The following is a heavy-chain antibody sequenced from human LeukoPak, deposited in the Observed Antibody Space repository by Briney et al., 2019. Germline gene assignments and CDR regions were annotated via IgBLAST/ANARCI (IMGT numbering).Heavy chain of an antibody. V-gene: IGHV3-49*04. Sequence: PGGSLRLSCTASGFTFGDYPMNWVRQAPGKGLEGVGFIRSKAKGGTTDYAASVQGRFTISRDESKRIVYLQMNSLKSEDTAVYYCARDLGTTETGDDFWGQGTLVTVSS. J-gene: IGHJ4*02. CDR1: GFTFGDYP. D-gene: IGHD4-17*01. CDR2: IRSKAKGGTT. CDR3: ARDLGTTETGDDF.